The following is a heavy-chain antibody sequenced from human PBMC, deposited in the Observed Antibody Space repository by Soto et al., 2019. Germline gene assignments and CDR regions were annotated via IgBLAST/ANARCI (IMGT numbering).Heavy chain of an antibody. CDR3: AKSRASMVRGVVLYYGMDL. J-gene: IGHJ6*02. CDR2: ISFDGSKE. CDR1: GFTFSSYG. V-gene: IGHV3-30*18. Sequence: QVQLVESGGGVVQPGRSLRLSCAASGFTFSSYGMHWVRQAPGKGLEWVTVISFDGSKEYYADSVKGRFTISRDNSKNTLYLQMNSLTIEDTAVYYCAKSRASMVRGVVLYYGMDLWGHGTTVSVSS. D-gene: IGHD3-10*01.